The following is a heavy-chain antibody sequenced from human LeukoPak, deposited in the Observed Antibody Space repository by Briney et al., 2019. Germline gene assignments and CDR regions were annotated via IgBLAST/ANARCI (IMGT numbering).Heavy chain of an antibody. CDR1: GYTFTSYD. Sequence: ASLKVSCKASGYTFTSYDINCVPQATGQGLEWMGWMNTNSGTTGYAQQFQGRVTMARNTSISTAYMALSSLRSEDTAVYYCARGVLIDSWGQGTLVTVSS. CDR3: ARGVLIDS. CDR2: MNTNSGTT. J-gene: IGHJ4*02. D-gene: IGHD3-10*01. V-gene: IGHV1-8*01.